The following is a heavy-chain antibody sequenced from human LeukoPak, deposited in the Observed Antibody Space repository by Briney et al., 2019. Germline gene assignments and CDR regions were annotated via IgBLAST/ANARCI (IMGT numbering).Heavy chain of an antibody. J-gene: IGHJ4*02. V-gene: IGHV3-23*01. CDR1: GFTFSSYA. CDR3: AKESTYYYGSGSYLAG. D-gene: IGHD3-10*01. CDR2: ISGGGGWT. Sequence: GGSLRLSCAASGFTFSSYAMTWVRQAPGKGLEWVSSISGGGGWTYYADSVKGRFTISRDNSKNTLYLQMNSPRAEDTAIYYCAKESTYYYGSGSYLAGWGQGTLVPVSS.